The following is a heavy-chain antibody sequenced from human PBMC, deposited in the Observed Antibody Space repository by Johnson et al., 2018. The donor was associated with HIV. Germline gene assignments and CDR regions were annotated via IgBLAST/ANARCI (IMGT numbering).Heavy chain of an antibody. J-gene: IGHJ3*02. Sequence: VQLVESGGGVVRPGGSLRLSCAASGFNFDDYGMSWVRQAPGKGLEWVSGINWNGGSTGYADSVQGRFTISRDNAKNFLYLQMNSLRAGDTALYYCVSGSWVIGAFDIWGQETMVTVSS. V-gene: IGHV3-20*04. D-gene: IGHD1-26*01. CDR3: VSGSWVIGAFDI. CDR2: INWNGGST. CDR1: GFNFDDYG.